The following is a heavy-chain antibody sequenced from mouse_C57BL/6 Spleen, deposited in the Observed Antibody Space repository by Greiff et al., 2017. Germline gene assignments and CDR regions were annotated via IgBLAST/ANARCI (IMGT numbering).Heavy chain of an antibody. CDR2: INPSTGGT. Sequence: EVQLQESGPELVKPGASVKISCKASGYSFTGYDMNWVKQSPEKSLEWIGEINPSTGGTTYNQKFKAKATLTVDKSSSTAYMQLKSLTSEDSAVYYCARAEGWGQGTSVTVSS. CDR1: GYSFTGYD. CDR3: ARAEG. J-gene: IGHJ4*01. V-gene: IGHV1-42*01.